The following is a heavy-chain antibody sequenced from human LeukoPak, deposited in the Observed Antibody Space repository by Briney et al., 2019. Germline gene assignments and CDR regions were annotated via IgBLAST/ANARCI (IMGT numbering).Heavy chain of an antibody. CDR1: GYTFTGYY. D-gene: IGHD6-13*01. Sequence: ASVKVSCKASGYTFTGYYMHWVRQAPGQGLEWMGWINPNSGGTNYAQKFQGRVTMTRDTSISTAYMELSRLRSDDTAVCYCAREGIAAAGTYAFDIWGQGTMVTVSS. V-gene: IGHV1-2*02. CDR3: AREGIAAAGTYAFDI. J-gene: IGHJ3*02. CDR2: INPNSGGT.